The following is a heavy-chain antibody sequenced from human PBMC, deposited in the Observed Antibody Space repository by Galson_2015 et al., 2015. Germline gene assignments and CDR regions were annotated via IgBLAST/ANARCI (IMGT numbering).Heavy chain of an antibody. Sequence: SVKVSCKASGYTFTSYDINWVRQATGQGLEWMGWMNPNSGNTGYAQKFQGRVTMTRNTSISTAYMELSSLRSEDTAVYYCARGYYDILTGYSYSDYWGQGTLVTVSS. CDR2: MNPNSGNT. D-gene: IGHD3-9*01. V-gene: IGHV1-8*01. J-gene: IGHJ4*02. CDR3: ARGYYDILTGYSYSDY. CDR1: GYTFTSYD.